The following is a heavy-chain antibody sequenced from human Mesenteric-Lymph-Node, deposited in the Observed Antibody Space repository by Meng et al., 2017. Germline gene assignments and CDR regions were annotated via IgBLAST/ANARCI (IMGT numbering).Heavy chain of an antibody. Sequence: QVQLVQSGAEVQKPGASVKVSCKASGYTFTVYYMHWVRQAPGQGLEWMGRINPHTGGINYAQEFQGRVAMTRDTSISTAYMELSRLRTDDTAVYYCAKIGSNHQFDLWGQGTLVTRLL. J-gene: IGHJ4*02. CDR2: INPHTGGI. CDR3: AKIGSNHQFDL. V-gene: IGHV1-2*06. D-gene: IGHD4-11*01. CDR1: GYTFTVYY.